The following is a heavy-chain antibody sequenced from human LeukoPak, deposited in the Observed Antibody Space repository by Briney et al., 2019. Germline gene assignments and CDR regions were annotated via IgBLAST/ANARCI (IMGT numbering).Heavy chain of an antibody. J-gene: IGHJ4*02. CDR1: GFTFSSYA. D-gene: IGHD6-13*01. CDR3: AKDPIAAAGTASFPFDY. CDR2: ISGSGGST. V-gene: IGHV3-23*01. Sequence: PGGSLRLSCAAPGFTFSSYAMSWVRQAPGKGLEWVSAISGSGGSTYYADSVKGRFTISRDNSKNTLYLQMNSLRAEDTAVYYCAKDPIAAAGTASFPFDYWGQGTLVTVSS.